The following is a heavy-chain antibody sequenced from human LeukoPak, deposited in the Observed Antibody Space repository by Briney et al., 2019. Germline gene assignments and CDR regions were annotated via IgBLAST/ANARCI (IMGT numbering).Heavy chain of an antibody. D-gene: IGHD3-3*01. CDR2: ISSNGGST. CDR3: AREGYYDFWSGPLPLDY. J-gene: IGHJ4*02. V-gene: IGHV3-64*01. CDR1: GFTFSSYA. Sequence: GGSLRLSCAASGFTFSSYAMHWVRQAPGKGLEYVSAISSNGGSTYYANSVKGRFTISRDNSKNTLYLQMGSLRAEDMAMYYCAREGYYDFWSGPLPLDYWGQGTLVTVSS.